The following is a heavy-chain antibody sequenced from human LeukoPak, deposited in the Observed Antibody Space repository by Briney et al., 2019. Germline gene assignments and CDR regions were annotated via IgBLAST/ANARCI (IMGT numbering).Heavy chain of an antibody. D-gene: IGHD4-23*01. Sequence: ASVTVSCKASGGTFSSYAISWVRQAPGQGLEWMGGIIPIFGTANYAQKFQGRVTITADESTSTAYMELSSLRSEDTAVYYCARSTTVVTEYFQHWGQGTLVTVSS. J-gene: IGHJ1*01. CDR3: ARSTTVVTEYFQH. V-gene: IGHV1-69*13. CDR2: IIPIFGTA. CDR1: GGTFSSYA.